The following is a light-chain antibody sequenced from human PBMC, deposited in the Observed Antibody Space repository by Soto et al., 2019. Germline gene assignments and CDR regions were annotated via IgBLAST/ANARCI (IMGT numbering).Light chain of an antibody. CDR3: QQSYSTPRT. J-gene: IGKJ1*01. CDR1: QTVRNNY. CDR2: DAS. V-gene: IGKV3D-20*02. Sequence: EIVLTQSPGTLSLSPGERATLSCRASQTVRNNYLAWYQQKPGQAPRLLIYDASSRATGIPDRFSGSGSGTDFTLTISSLQPEDFATYYCQQSYSTPRTFGQGTKVDIK.